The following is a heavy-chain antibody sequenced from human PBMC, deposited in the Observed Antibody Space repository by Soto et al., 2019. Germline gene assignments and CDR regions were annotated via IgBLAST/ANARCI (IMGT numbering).Heavy chain of an antibody. CDR3: ARDFRKNVVVVPAAYYYYYMDV. Sequence: GASVKVSCKASGYMLSSYGITWVRQAPGQGQEWMGWINAYNGDTKYAQSVQGRVSLTIDTSTSTAYMELGSLRSDDTAVYYCARDFRKNVVVVPAAYYYYYMDVWGSGTTVTVSS. J-gene: IGHJ6*03. V-gene: IGHV1-18*01. CDR2: INAYNGDT. CDR1: GYMLSSYG. D-gene: IGHD2-2*01.